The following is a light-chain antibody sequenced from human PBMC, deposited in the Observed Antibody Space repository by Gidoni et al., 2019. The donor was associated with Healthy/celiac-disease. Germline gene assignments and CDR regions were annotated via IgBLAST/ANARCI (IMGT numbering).Light chain of an antibody. V-gene: IGKV3-11*01. Sequence: EIVLTQYPATLSLSPGERATLSCRASQSVSSYLAWYQQKPGQAPRLLIYDAYNRATGIPARFRGSGSGTDFTLTISSLEPEDFAVYYCQQRSNWPPYTFGQXTKLEIK. CDR2: DAY. CDR1: QSVSSY. J-gene: IGKJ2*01. CDR3: QQRSNWPPYT.